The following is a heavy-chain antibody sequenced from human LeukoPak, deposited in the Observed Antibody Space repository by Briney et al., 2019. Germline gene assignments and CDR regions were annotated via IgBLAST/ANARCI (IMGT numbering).Heavy chain of an antibody. CDR1: GNTFTGYY. J-gene: IGHJ4*02. CDR3: ARDWYDILTPSVNFDY. CDR2: INPNSGGT. D-gene: IGHD3-9*01. Sequence: ASVKVSCKASGNTFTGYYMHWVRQAPGQGLEWMGWINPNSGGTNYAQKFQGWVTMTTDTSTSTAYMELRSLRSDDTAVYYCARDWYDILTPSVNFDYWGQGTLVTVSS. V-gene: IGHV1-2*04.